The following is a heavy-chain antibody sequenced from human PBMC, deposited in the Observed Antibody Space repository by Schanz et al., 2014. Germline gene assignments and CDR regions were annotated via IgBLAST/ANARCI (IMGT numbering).Heavy chain of an antibody. CDR3: ARDNGRIPAANSFDY. V-gene: IGHV1-18*01. Sequence: QVQLVQPGPEVKKPGASVTVSCKASGYDFHIYAYSWVRQAPGQGPEWIGWISGYTGATKYAQKFQHRVNMTTDRTTSTVYMELRSLRFDDTAVYFCARDNGRIPAANSFDYWGQGTRVTVSS. J-gene: IGHJ4*02. D-gene: IGHD1-26*01. CDR2: ISGYTGAT. CDR1: GYDFHIYA.